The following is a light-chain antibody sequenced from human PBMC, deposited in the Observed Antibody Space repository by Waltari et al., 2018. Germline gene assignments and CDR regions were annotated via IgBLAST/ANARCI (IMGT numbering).Light chain of an antibody. Sequence: QSVLTQPPSASGSPGQSVSISCTGTSSDVGGYDYVSWCQQHPGKAPKLMIYDVSKRPSGVPDRFSGSKSGNTASLTVSGLQADDEADYYCSSYAGNNNYIFGSGTKVTVL. CDR3: SSYAGNNNYI. CDR2: DVS. J-gene: IGLJ1*01. CDR1: SSDVGGYDY. V-gene: IGLV2-8*01.